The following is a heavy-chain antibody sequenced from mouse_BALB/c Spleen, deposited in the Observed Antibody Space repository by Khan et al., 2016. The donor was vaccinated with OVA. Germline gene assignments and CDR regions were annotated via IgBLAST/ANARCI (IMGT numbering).Heavy chain of an antibody. Sequence: QVHVKQSGAELAKPGASVKMSCKASGYTFTSYWMHWVKQRPGQGLGWIGYINPSTGYTEYNQKFKDKATLTADKSSSTAYMQLSSLTSEDSSVYYCASYYVSSYAMDYWGQGTSVTVSS. CDR2: INPSTGYT. CDR1: GYTFTSYW. J-gene: IGHJ4*01. CDR3: ASYYVSSYAMDY. D-gene: IGHD1-1*01. V-gene: IGHV1-7*01.